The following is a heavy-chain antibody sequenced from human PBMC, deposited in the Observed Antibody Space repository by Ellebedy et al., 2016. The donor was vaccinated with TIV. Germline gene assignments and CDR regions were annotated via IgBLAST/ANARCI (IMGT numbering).Heavy chain of an antibody. D-gene: IGHD5-18*01. CDR2: IYHSGNT. V-gene: IGHV4-4*02. Sequence: MPGGSLRLSCAVSGGSISSSNWWSWVRQPQGKGKEWIGEIYHSGNTNYNPSHKSRVTISVDKSKNQFSLILKCVTAADTAVYYCAREGENTVMALDYWGQGTLVTVSS. J-gene: IGHJ4*02. CDR3: AREGENTVMALDY. CDR1: GGSISSSNW.